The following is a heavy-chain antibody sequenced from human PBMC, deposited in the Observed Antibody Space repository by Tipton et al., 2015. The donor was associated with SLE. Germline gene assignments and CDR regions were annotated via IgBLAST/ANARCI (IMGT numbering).Heavy chain of an antibody. V-gene: IGHV4-61*05. D-gene: IGHD1-26*01. CDR3: ARGAGATTGFDY. CDR1: GGSISSSNW. CDR2: IYYSGST. Sequence: TLSLTCAVSGGSISSSNWWSWIRQPPGKGLEWIGYIYYSGSTNYNPSLKSRVTISVDTSKNQFSLKLSSVTAADTAVYYCARGAGATTGFDYWGQGTLVTVSS. J-gene: IGHJ4*02.